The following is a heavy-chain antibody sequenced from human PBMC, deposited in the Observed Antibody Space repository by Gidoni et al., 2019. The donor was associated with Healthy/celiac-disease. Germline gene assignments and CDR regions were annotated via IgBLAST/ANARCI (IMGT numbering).Heavy chain of an antibody. V-gene: IGHV3-23*01. CDR2: ISGSGGST. CDR1: GFTFSSYA. CDR3: AKDEMGQIVGELYYFDY. J-gene: IGHJ4*02. Sequence: EVQLLESGGGLVQPGGSLRLSCAASGFTFSSYAMSWVRQEPGKGLEWVSAISGSGGSTYYADSVKGRFTISRDNSKNTLYLQMNSLRAEDTAVYYCAKDEMGQIVGELYYFDYWGQATLVTVSS. D-gene: IGHD1-26*01.